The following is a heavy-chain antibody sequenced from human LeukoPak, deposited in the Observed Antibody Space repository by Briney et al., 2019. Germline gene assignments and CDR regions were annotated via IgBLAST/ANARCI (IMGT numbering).Heavy chain of an antibody. D-gene: IGHD2-2*01. CDR3: AREGHCSSTSCYAGRIYNWFDP. J-gene: IGHJ5*02. CDR1: GGTFSSYA. V-gene: IGHV1-69*05. Sequence: SVKVSCKASGGTFSSYAISWVRQAPGQGLEWMGGIIPIFGTANYAQKFQGRVTINTDESTSTAYMELSSLRSEDTAVYYCAREGHCSSTSCYAGRIYNWFDPWGQGTLVTVSS. CDR2: IIPIFGTA.